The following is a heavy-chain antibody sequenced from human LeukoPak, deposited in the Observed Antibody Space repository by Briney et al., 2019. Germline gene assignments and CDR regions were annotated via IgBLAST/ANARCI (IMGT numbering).Heavy chain of an antibody. CDR1: GFTFSSYG. D-gene: IGHD5-12*01. J-gene: IGHJ5*01. CDR3: ARGGSGYDGPVEPDS. V-gene: IGHV3-30*03. CDR2: ISYDGSNK. Sequence: GGSLRLSCAASGFTFSSYGMHWVRQAPGKGLEWVAVISYDGSNKYYADSVKGRFTISRDNAKNSLYLQMNSLRAEDTAVYYCARGGSGYDGPVEPDSWGQGTLVTVSS.